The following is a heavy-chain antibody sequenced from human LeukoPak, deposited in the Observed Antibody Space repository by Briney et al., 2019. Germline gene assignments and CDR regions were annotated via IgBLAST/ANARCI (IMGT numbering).Heavy chain of an antibody. CDR2: INHSGST. CDR3: ARGRRVFGVVTHLYNWFDP. J-gene: IGHJ5*02. Sequence: SETLSLTCAVYGGPFSGYYWRWIRQPPGKGLEWIGEINHSGSTNYNPSLKSRVTISVDTSKNQFSLKLSSVTAADTAVYYCARGRRVFGVVTHLYNWFDPWGQGTLVTVSS. CDR1: GGPFSGYY. D-gene: IGHD3-3*01. V-gene: IGHV4-34*01.